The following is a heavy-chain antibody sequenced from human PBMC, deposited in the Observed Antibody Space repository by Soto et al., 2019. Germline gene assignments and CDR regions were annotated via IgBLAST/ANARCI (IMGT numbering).Heavy chain of an antibody. CDR2: INPNSGGT. D-gene: IGHD3-10*01. V-gene: IGHV1-2*04. CDR3: ARERGAVRGVPYYYYYGMDV. J-gene: IGHJ6*02. Sequence: GASVKVSCKASGYTFTSYAMHWVRQAPGQGLEWMGWINPNSGGTNYAQKFQGWVTMTRDTSISTAYMELSRLRSDDTAVYYCARERGAVRGVPYYYYYGMDVWGQGTTVTVS. CDR1: GYTFTSYA.